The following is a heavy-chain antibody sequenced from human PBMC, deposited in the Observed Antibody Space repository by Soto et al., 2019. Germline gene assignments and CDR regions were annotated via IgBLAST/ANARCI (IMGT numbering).Heavy chain of an antibody. CDR1: GFTFSSYG. CDR2: VWLGGSTK. D-gene: IGHD4-17*01. CDR3: GIGLDSTTVTRGGMDV. J-gene: IGHJ6*02. Sequence: QVQLVESGGGVIQPGRSLRLSCAASGFTFSSYGMHWVRQAQGNGLEWVAVVWLGGSTKYYADSVRGRFTIARDDSTYALFLQMTRLRAEVTVVYYCGIGLDSTTVTRGGMDVWGQGNTVSVSS. V-gene: IGHV3-33*01.